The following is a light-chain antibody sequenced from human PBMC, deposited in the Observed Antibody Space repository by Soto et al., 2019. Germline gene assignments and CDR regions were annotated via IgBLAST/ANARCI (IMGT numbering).Light chain of an antibody. CDR1: SSNIGAGYD. Sequence: QSVLTQPPSVSGAPGQRVTISCTGSSSNIGAGYDVHWYQHLPGTAPKLLIYGNSNRPSGAPDRFSGSKSGTSASLAITGLQAEDEADYYCQSYDSSLSGPSYVFGTGTKLTVL. CDR3: QSYDSSLSGPSYV. V-gene: IGLV1-40*01. CDR2: GNS. J-gene: IGLJ1*01.